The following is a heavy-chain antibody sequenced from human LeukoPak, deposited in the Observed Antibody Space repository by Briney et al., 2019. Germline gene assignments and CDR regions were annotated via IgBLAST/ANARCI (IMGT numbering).Heavy chain of an antibody. CDR1: GFTFSSSA. V-gene: IGHV3-23*01. CDR2: ISNNGGYT. D-gene: IGHD2-15*01. J-gene: IGHJ4*02. Sequence: GGSLRLSCAAYGFTFSSSAMSWVRQAPGKGLEWVSAISNNGGYTYYADSVQGRFTISRDNSKSTLCLQMNSLRAEDTAVYYCAKQLGYCSDGSCYFPYWGQGTLVTVSS. CDR3: AKQLGYCSDGSCYFPY.